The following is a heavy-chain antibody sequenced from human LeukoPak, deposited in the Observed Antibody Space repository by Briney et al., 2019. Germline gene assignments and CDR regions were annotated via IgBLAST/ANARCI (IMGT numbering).Heavy chain of an antibody. Sequence: PSETLSLTCTVSGASISGYFWSWIRQPPGKGLEWIGYISSSGNTNYNPSLKSRVTISVDRSKNQFSLKLSSVTAADTAVYYCARAVERYYFDYWGQGTLVTVSS. D-gene: IGHD5-24*01. J-gene: IGHJ4*02. CDR3: ARAVERYYFDY. CDR2: ISSSGNT. CDR1: GASISGYF. V-gene: IGHV4-59*12.